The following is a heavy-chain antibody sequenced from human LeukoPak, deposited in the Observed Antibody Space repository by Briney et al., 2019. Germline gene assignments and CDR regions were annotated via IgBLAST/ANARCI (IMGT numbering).Heavy chain of an antibody. CDR1: GFSISNDYY. Sequence: SETLSLTRTVSGFSISNDYYWTWLRQPPGKGLEWIGGIYHSGTTYYNPSLRGRVSISLDTSKTQFSLKLSSVTAADTAVYYCARGKAYSGSYYGIFDYWGQGTLVTVSS. V-gene: IGHV4-38-2*02. D-gene: IGHD1-26*01. CDR2: IYHSGTT. J-gene: IGHJ4*02. CDR3: ARGKAYSGSYYGIFDY.